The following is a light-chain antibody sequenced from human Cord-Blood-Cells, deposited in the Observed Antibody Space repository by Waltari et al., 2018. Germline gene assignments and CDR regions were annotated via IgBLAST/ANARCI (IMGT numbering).Light chain of an antibody. CDR1: QSISSW. CDR3: QQYNSYWT. J-gene: IGKJ1*01. Sequence: DIQMTQSPSTLSASVGDRVTITCRASQSISSWLAWYHQKPGKAPKLLIYDAPSLESGVPSRFSGSGSGTEFTLTISSLQPDDFATYYCQQYNSYWTFGQGTKVEIK. V-gene: IGKV1-5*01. CDR2: DAP.